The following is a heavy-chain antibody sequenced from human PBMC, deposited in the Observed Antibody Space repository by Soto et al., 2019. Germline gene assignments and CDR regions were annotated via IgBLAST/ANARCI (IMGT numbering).Heavy chain of an antibody. V-gene: IGHV4-59*01. J-gene: IGHJ5*01. CDR1: GGSISSYY. CDR3: ASMIGDPVLSFDS. CDR2: IFYSGST. Sequence: QVQLQESGPGMVKPSETLSLTCTVSGGSISSYYWSWIRQPPGKGLEWIGFIFYSGSTSYNPSLKSRFTISIDTSEYQYSLKLNSVTAADTAVYYCASMIGDPVLSFDSWGQGTLVAVS. D-gene: IGHD3-10*02.